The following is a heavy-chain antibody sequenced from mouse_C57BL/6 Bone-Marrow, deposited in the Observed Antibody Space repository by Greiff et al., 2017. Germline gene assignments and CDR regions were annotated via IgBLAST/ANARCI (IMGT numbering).Heavy chain of an antibody. D-gene: IGHD2-1*01. V-gene: IGHV2-2*01. CDR1: GFSLTSYG. CDR3: ARKIYYGNPYAMDY. CDR2: IWSGGST. J-gene: IGHJ4*01. Sequence: VMLVESGPGLVQPSQSLSITCTVSGFSLTSYGVHWVRQSPGKGLEWLGVIWSGGSTDYNAAFISRLSISKDNSKSQVFFKMNSLQADDTAIYYCARKIYYGNPYAMDYWGQGTSVTVSS.